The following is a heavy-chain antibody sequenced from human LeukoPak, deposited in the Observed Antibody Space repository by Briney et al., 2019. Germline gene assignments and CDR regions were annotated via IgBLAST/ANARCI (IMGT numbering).Heavy chain of an antibody. CDR2: ISSSSSYI. V-gene: IGHV3-21*01. D-gene: IGHD6-19*01. CDR1: GFTFSTYT. Sequence: AGGSLRLSCAASGFTFSTYTMNWVRQAPGKGLGWVSSISSSSSYIQYAGSLKGRFTISRDNAENSLYLQLNSLRAEDTAVYYCARVAVAGTHFNRFDPWGQGTLVTVSS. CDR3: ARVAVAGTHFNRFDP. J-gene: IGHJ5*02.